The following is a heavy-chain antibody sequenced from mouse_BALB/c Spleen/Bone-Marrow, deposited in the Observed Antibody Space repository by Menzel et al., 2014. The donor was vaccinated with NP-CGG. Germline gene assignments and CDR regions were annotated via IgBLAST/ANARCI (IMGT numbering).Heavy chain of an antibody. CDR2: ISIYYDNT. Sequence: VQLVESGPELVRPGESVKISCKGSGYTFTDYAMHWVKQSHAKSLEWIGVISIYYDNTNYNQKFKGKATMTVDKSSSTAYMELARLTSEDSAIYYCARFPYYGNYFDYWGQGTTLTVSS. CDR3: ARFPYYGNYFDY. J-gene: IGHJ2*01. D-gene: IGHD2-10*01. CDR1: GYTFTDYA. V-gene: IGHV1-67*01.